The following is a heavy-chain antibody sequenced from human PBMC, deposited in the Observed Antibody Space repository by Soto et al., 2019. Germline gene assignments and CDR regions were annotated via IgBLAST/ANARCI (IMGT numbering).Heavy chain of an antibody. CDR3: ARSIVGATRGFDY. D-gene: IGHD1-26*01. V-gene: IGHV4-59*01. J-gene: IGHJ4*02. Sequence: PPGKGLEWIGYIYYSGSTNYNPSLKSRVTISVDTPKNQFSLKLSSVTAADTAVYYCARSIVGATRGFDYWGQGTLVTVSS. CDR2: IYYSGST.